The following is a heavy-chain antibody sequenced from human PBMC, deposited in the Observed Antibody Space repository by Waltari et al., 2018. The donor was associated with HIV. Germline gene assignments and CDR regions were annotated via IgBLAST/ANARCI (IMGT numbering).Heavy chain of an antibody. V-gene: IGHV4-38-2*01. CDR2: SHHGGDS. D-gene: IGHD5-12*01. CDR3: ARARGHSYGSDEGFDY. J-gene: IGHJ4*02. Sequence: QLLLQESGPGLVKPSETLSLICAISGYSIRSGFYWGWIRQPPGKGLEWIGSSHHGGDSYYNPSRQSRVTISVDTSKNQVSLKLRSVTAADTAAYYCARARGHSYGSDEGFDYWGQGTLVTVSS. CDR1: GYSIRSGFY.